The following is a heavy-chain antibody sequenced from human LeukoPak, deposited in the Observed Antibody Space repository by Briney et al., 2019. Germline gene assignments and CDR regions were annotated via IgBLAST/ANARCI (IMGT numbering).Heavy chain of an antibody. D-gene: IGHD3-22*01. V-gene: IGHV5-51*01. Sequence: GESLKISCKDSGYSFTNFWIGWVRQMPGKGLEWMGIIYPGDSDTRYSPSFQGQVTISADKSISTAYLQWSSLKASDTAMYYCARLDRSDYDSSGYFDYWGQGTLVTVSS. CDR3: ARLDRSDYDSSGYFDY. J-gene: IGHJ4*02. CDR1: GYSFTNFW. CDR2: IYPGDSDT.